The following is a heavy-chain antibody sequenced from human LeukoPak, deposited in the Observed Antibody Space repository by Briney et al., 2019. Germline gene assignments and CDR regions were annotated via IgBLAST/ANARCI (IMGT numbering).Heavy chain of an antibody. V-gene: IGHV3-7*01. CDR2: INPDGSQK. Sequence: PGGSLTLSCEASGFTFSTHWMSRVRQAPGKGLEWVASINPDGSQKYYLDSVKGRFTVSRDNTKNSLYLQMYSLGAEDTAVYYCARLLGTATTYDYWGQGTLVTVSS. D-gene: IGHD5-24*01. J-gene: IGHJ4*02. CDR3: ARLLGTATTYDY. CDR1: GFTFSTHW.